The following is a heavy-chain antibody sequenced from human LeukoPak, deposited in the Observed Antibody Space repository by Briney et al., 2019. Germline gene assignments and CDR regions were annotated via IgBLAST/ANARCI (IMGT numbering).Heavy chain of an antibody. D-gene: IGHD3-22*01. CDR3: ARRRPDYYDSSGYYREDY. V-gene: IGHV3-21*01. Sequence: GGSLRLSCAASGFTFSSYSMNWVRQAPGKRLEWVSSISSSSSYIYYADSVKGRFTISRDNAKNSLYLQMNSLRAEDTAVYYCARRRPDYYDSSGYYREDYWGQGTLVTVSS. CDR2: ISSSSSYI. CDR1: GFTFSSYS. J-gene: IGHJ4*02.